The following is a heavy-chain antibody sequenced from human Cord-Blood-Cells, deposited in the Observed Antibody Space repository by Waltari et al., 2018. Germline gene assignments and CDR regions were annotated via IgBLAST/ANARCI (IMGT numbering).Heavy chain of an antibody. CDR1: GGSISSSSYY. J-gene: IGHJ6*02. CDR2: IYYIGVT. V-gene: IGHV4-39*01. Sequence: QLQLQESGPGLVKPSETLSLTCTVSGGSISSSSYYWGWIRQPPGKGLEWIGSIYYIGVTYYNPSLKSRVTISVDTSKNQFSLKLSSVTAADTAVYYCARPSHKVSSYYYYGMDVWGQGTTVTVSS. CDR3: ARPSHKVSSYYYYGMDV.